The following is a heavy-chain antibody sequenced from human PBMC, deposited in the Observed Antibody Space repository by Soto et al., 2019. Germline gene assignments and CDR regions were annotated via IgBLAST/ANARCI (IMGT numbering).Heavy chain of an antibody. D-gene: IGHD1-26*01. Sequence: GASVKVSCKASGYTFTGYYMRWVRQAPGQGLEWMGGIIPIFGTASYAQKFQGRVTITADESTSTAYMELSSLRSEDTAVYYCAREFGGSPASLDYWGQGTLVTVSS. CDR3: AREFGGSPASLDY. CDR1: GYTFTGYY. V-gene: IGHV1-69*13. J-gene: IGHJ4*02. CDR2: IIPIFGTA.